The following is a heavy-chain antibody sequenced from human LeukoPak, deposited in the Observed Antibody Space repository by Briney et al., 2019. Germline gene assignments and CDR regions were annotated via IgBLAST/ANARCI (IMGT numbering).Heavy chain of an antibody. CDR1: GYTFSNFG. CDR2: ISGNNDNP. J-gene: IGHJ4*02. D-gene: IGHD2-2*01. V-gene: IGHV1-18*04. Sequence: GASVKVSCKASGYTFSNFGISWVRQAPGQGIEWMGWISGNNDNPNYGQKFQGRLTVTTDSSTNTAYMELRNLRSDDTAVYYCARDGTSTDDYWGQGTLVTVSP. CDR3: ARDGTSTDDY.